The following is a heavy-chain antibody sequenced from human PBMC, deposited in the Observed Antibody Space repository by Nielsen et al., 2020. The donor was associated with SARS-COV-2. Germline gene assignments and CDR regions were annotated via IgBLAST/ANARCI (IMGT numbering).Heavy chain of an antibody. CDR2: IYYSGST. Sequence: SETLSLTCTVSGGSISSGGYYWSWIRQHPGKGLEWIGYIYYSGSTYYNPSLKSRVTISVDTSKNQFSLKLSSVTAADTAVYYCVSIAVTTHAFDIWGQGTMVTVSS. J-gene: IGHJ3*02. D-gene: IGHD4-17*01. CDR1: GGSISSGGYY. V-gene: IGHV4-31*03. CDR3: VSIAVTTHAFDI.